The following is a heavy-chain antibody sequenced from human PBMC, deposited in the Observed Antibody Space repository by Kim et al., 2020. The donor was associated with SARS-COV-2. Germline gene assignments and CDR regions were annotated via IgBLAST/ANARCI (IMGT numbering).Heavy chain of an antibody. Sequence: SETLSLTCTVSGGSISSSSYYWGWIRQPPGKGLEWIGSIYYSGSTYYNPSLKSRVTISVDTSKNQFSLKLSSVTAADTAVYYCARQNLLFGDYSTYYFDYWGQGTLVTVSS. D-gene: IGHD3-10*01. CDR1: GGSISSSSYY. CDR2: IYYSGST. J-gene: IGHJ4*02. CDR3: ARQNLLFGDYSTYYFDY. V-gene: IGHV4-39*01.